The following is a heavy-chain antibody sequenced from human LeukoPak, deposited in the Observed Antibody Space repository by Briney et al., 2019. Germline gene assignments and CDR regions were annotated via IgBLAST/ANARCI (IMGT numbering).Heavy chain of an antibody. CDR2: ISGSGAGT. CDR1: GFTFSNYA. J-gene: IGHJ4*02. V-gene: IGHV3-23*01. CDR3: AKLVDSASMI. Sequence: PGGSLRLSCAAFGFTFSNYAMIWVRQAPGKGLEWVSAISGSGAGTYYADSVKGRFTISRDNSRNTLYLQMNSLRPEDTAVYFCAKLVDSASMIWGRGTLVTVSS. D-gene: IGHD1-26*01.